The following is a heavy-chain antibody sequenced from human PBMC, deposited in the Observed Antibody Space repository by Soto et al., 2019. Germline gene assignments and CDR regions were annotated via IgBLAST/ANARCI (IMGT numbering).Heavy chain of an antibody. J-gene: IGHJ4*02. Sequence: DLEWVSGISWNSGSIGYADSVKGRFTISRDNAKNSLYLQMNSLRAEDTALYYCAKDSRTVTPYYFDYWGQGTLVTVSS. CDR3: AKDSRTVTPYYFDY. D-gene: IGHD4-17*01. V-gene: IGHV3-9*01. CDR2: ISWNSGSI.